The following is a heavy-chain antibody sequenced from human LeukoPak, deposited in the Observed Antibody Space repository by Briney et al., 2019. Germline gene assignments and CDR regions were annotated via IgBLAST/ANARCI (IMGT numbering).Heavy chain of an antibody. CDR1: DDSVSSNSAA. CDR2: TYYRCKWYN. CDR3: ARATTMVRGVSMDV. V-gene: IGHV6-1*01. D-gene: IGHD3-10*01. Sequence: SQTLSLTCAISDDSVSSNSAAWNWIRQSPSRGLEWLGRTYYRCKWYNDYAVSVKSRITIDPDTSKNQFSLQLNSVTPEDTAVYYCARATTMVRGVSMDVWGQGTTVTVSS. J-gene: IGHJ6*02.